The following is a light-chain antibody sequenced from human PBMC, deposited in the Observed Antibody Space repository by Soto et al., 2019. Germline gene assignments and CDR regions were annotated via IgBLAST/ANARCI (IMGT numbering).Light chain of an antibody. J-gene: IGKJ1*01. V-gene: IGKV3-20*01. CDR2: GAS. Sequence: EIVLTQSPGTLSLSPGERATLSCRASQSVSSSYLAWYQQKPGQAPRLLIYGASSRATGIPDRFSGSESGTDFTLTMSRLDPEDFALYYCRQSRTFGQGTKVEIK. CDR1: QSVSSSY. CDR3: RQSRT.